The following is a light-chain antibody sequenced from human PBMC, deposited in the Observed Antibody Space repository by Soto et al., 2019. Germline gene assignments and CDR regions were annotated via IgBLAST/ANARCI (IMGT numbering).Light chain of an antibody. CDR2: GAS. CDR3: QQRSKWPLT. Sequence: EIVLTQSPGTLSLSPGERATLSCRASQSVRSNYLAWYQQKPGRAPRLLIYGASNRATGIPARFSGSGSGTDFTLTISGLEPEDFAVYYCQQRSKWPLTFGQGTRLEIK. V-gene: IGKV3D-20*02. J-gene: IGKJ5*01. CDR1: QSVRSNY.